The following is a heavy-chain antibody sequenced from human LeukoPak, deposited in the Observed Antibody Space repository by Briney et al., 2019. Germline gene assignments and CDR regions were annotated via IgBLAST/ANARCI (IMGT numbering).Heavy chain of an antibody. CDR3: ARQGEWLFSILYFDY. CDR2: IYYSGST. J-gene: IGHJ4*02. D-gene: IGHD3-3*01. CDR1: GGSISSSSYY. Sequence: SETLSLTCTVSGGSISSSSYYWGWTRQPPGKGLEWIGSIYYSGSTYYNPSLKSRVTISVDTSKNQFSLKLSSVTAADTAVYYCARQGEWLFSILYFDYWGQGTLVTVSS. V-gene: IGHV4-39*01.